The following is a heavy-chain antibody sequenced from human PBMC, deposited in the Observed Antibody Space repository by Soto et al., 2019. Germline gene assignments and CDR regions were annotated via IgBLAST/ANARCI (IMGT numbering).Heavy chain of an antibody. CDR3: ARRVKESGIADAFDI. D-gene: IGHD6-13*01. J-gene: IGHJ3*02. CDR2: ISGSGGST. CDR1: GFTFSSYA. Sequence: PGGCLRLSCVASGFTFSSYAVSWVRQAPGKGLEWVSGISGSGGSTNYADSVKGRFTISRDNAKNTLYLQMNSLRAEDTAVYYCARRVKESGIADAFDIWGQGTMVTVSS. V-gene: IGHV3-23*01.